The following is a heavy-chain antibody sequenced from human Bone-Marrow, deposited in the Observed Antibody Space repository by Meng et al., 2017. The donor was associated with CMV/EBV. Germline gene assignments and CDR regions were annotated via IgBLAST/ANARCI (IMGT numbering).Heavy chain of an antibody. Sequence: GESLKISCAASGFTFSDYYMRWVRQAPGKGLEWVGFIRNTGNGGTVDWTTSVKGRVTISRDDSKTITYLQMNSLRAEDTAVYYCARDSEVWWELLQGHAFDIWGQGTMVTVSS. J-gene: IGHJ3*02. V-gene: IGHV3-71*01. CDR2: IRNTGNGGTV. CDR3: ARDSEVWWELLQGHAFDI. CDR1: GFTFSDYY. D-gene: IGHD1-26*01.